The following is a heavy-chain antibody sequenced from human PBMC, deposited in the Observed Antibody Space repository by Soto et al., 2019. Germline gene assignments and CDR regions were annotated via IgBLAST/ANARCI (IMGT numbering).Heavy chain of an antibody. CDR2: IIPIFDSP. V-gene: IGHV1-69*06. D-gene: IGHD2-15*01. Sequence: QVQLVQSGAEVKKPGSSVKVSCKASGGTFNNFAINWVRLAPGQGLEWMGGIIPIFDSPNYAQKFKDRVTITAEKSTTTAYMELSRPTSDDTAIYYCARGTYCRGIGCYGGYYSYYDMDVWGQGTTVSVSS. CDR1: GGTFNNFA. CDR3: ARGTYCRGIGCYGGYYSYYDMDV. J-gene: IGHJ6*02.